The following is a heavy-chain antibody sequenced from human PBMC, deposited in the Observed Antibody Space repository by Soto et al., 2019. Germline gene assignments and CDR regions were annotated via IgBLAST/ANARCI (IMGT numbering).Heavy chain of an antibody. D-gene: IGHD4-17*01. J-gene: IGHJ4*02. CDR2: MYYTGST. Sequence: NPSETLSLTCSVSGSSISPFYWSWIRQPPGKGLEWIGNMYYTGSTKYNPSLKSRVTLSLGTSRNQLSLKLTSVTAADTAVYYCTRVGGYYGDYPNFDYWGPGTLVTVSS. CDR1: GSSISPFY. CDR3: TRVGGYYGDYPNFDY. V-gene: IGHV4-59*01.